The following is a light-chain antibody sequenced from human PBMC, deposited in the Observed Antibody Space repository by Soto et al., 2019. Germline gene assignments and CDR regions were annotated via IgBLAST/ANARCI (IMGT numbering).Light chain of an antibody. V-gene: IGKV1-5*03. CDR1: QRISNW. Sequence: DIQMTQSPSTLSASVGDRVTVTCRASQRISNWLAWYQQKPGKAPKLLIYKASSLESGVTSRFSGSGSGTEFTLTISSLQPDDFATYYCQQYNSYSVTFGGGTKVEIK. CDR2: KAS. J-gene: IGKJ4*01. CDR3: QQYNSYSVT.